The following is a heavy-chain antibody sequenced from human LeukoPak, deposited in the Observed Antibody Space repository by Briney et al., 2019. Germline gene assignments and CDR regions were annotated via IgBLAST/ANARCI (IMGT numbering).Heavy chain of an antibody. CDR2: IYYSGIT. CDR3: ARAGITRMDV. D-gene: IGHD3-10*01. J-gene: IGHJ6*02. V-gene: IGHV4-59*08. CDR1: GGSISTYY. Sequence: SETLSLTCTVSGGSISTYYWSWIRQPPGKGLGWIGYIYYSGITNYNPSFKSRATISVDTSKNQFSLKLNSVTAADTAVFYCARAGITRMDVWGQGTTVTVSS.